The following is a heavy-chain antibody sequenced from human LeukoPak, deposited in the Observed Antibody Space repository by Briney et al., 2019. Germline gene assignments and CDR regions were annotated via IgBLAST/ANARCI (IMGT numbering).Heavy chain of an antibody. J-gene: IGHJ4*02. CDR1: GYTFTSYG. Sequence: GASVKVSCKASGYTFTSYGISWVRQAPGQGLEWMGWISAYNGNTNYAQKLLGRVTMTTDTSTSTAYMELRSLRSDDTAVYYCARAGPKDYDILTGSIDYWGQGTLVTVSS. CDR3: ARAGPKDYDILTGSIDY. D-gene: IGHD3-9*01. V-gene: IGHV1-18*01. CDR2: ISAYNGNT.